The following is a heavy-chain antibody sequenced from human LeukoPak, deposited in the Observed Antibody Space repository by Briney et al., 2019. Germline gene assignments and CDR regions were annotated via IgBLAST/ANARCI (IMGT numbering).Heavy chain of an antibody. D-gene: IGHD3-22*01. J-gene: IGHJ4*02. CDR1: GGSISNYY. Sequence: SETLSLTCTVSGGSISNYYWSWIRQPPGKGLEWIGYIYYSGSTNYNPSLKSRVTISVDTSKNQFSLKLSSVTAADTAVYYCARRGRGYDSSGYYLNPFDYWGQGTLVTVSS. CDR3: ARRGRGYDSSGYYLNPFDY. V-gene: IGHV4-59*08. CDR2: IYYSGST.